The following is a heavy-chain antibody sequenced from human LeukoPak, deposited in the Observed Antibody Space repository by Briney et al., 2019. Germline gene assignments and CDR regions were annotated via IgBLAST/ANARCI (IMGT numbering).Heavy chain of an antibody. CDR2: IYYSGST. Sequence: SETLSLTCTVSGGSISSYYWSWIRQPPGKGLEGIGYIYYSGSTNYNPSLKSRVTISVDTSKNQFSLKLSSVTAADTAVYYCARDPRPVGSSWLVNAFDIWGQGTMVTVSS. CDR3: ARDPRPVGSSWLVNAFDI. J-gene: IGHJ3*02. CDR1: GGSISSYY. V-gene: IGHV4-59*01. D-gene: IGHD6-13*01.